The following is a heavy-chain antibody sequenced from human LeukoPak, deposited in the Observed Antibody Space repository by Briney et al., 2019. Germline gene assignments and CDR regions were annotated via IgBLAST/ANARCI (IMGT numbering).Heavy chain of an antibody. D-gene: IGHD3-22*01. V-gene: IGHV4-59*01. CDR1: GGSISSYY. J-gene: IGHJ2*01. CDR2: IYYSGST. CDR3: ARAYYYDSSGYYSKYWYFDL. Sequence: SETLSLTCTVSGGSISSYYWSWIRQPPGKGLEWIGYIYYSGSTNYNPSLKSRVTISVDTSKNQFSLNLSSVTAADTAVYYCARAYYYDSSGYYSKYWYFDLWGRGTLVTVSS.